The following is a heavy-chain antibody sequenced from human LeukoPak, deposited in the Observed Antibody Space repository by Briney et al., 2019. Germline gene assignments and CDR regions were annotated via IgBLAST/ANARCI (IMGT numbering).Heavy chain of an antibody. Sequence: PSETLSLTCAVYGGSFSGYYWSWIRQPPGKGLEWIGEINHSGSTNYNPSLKSRVTISVDTSKNQFSLKLSSVTAADTAVYYCARHVVNVGYLNWGQGTLVTVSS. CDR2: INHSGST. D-gene: IGHD5-12*01. CDR1: GGSFSGYY. V-gene: IGHV4-34*01. J-gene: IGHJ4*02. CDR3: ARHVVNVGYLN.